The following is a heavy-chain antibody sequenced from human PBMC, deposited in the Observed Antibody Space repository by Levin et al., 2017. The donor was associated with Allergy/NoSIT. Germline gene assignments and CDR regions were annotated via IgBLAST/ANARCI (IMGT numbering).Heavy chain of an antibody. CDR2: ISSSSSYI. CDR1: GFTFSSYS. V-gene: IGHV3-21*01. J-gene: IGHJ6*03. D-gene: IGHD4-17*01. CDR3: ARDHSSVTTPRYYYMDG. Sequence: GESLKISCAASGFTFSSYSMNWVRQAPGKGLEWVSSISSSSSYIYYADSVKGRFTISRDNAKNSLYLQMNSLRAEDTAVYYCARDHSSVTTPRYYYMDGWGKGTTVTVSS.